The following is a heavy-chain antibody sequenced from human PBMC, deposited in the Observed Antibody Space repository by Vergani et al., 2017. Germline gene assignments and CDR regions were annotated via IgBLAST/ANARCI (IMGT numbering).Heavy chain of an antibody. D-gene: IGHD1-26*01. CDR3: ARDRGGATFDY. CDR2: ISSNGGST. J-gene: IGHJ4*02. V-gene: IGHV3-64*01. CDR1: GFTFSSYA. Sequence: EVQLLESGGGLVKPGGSLRLSCAASGFTFSSYAMHWVRQAPGKGLEYVSAISSNGGSTNYANSVKGRFTISRDNSKNTLYLQMGSLRAEDMAVYYCARDRGGATFDYWGQGTLVTVSS.